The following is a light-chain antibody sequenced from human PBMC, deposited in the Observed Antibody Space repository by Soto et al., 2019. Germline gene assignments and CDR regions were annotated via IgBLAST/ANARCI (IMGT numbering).Light chain of an antibody. J-gene: IGKJ2*01. CDR1: QDIRNS. V-gene: IGKV1-39*01. Sequence: DIQMTQSPSFLSPSVGDTVTITCQASQDIRNSLNWYQQKPGRAPKLLIHSASALPSGVPSRFSGSGSGTEFTLTMSGLQPEEFATYYCQQGHSTPYTFGQGTKVDIK. CDR2: SAS. CDR3: QQGHSTPYT.